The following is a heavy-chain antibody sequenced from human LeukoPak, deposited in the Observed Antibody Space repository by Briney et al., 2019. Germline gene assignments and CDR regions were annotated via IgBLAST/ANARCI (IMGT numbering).Heavy chain of an antibody. CDR3: ARVALPRLPDY. V-gene: IGHV4-38-2*02. J-gene: IGHJ4*02. CDR1: GYSISSGYY. Sequence: KASETLSLTCTVSGYSISSGYYWGWIRQPPGKGLEWIGSIYHSGSTYYNPSLKSRVTISVDTSKNQFSLKLSSVTAADTAVYYCARVALPRLPDYWGQGTLVTVSS. D-gene: IGHD6-25*01. CDR2: IYHSGST.